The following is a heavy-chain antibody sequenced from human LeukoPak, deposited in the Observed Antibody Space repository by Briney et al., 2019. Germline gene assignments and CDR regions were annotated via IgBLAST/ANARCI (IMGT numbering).Heavy chain of an antibody. CDR2: INPNSGGT. CDR1: GYTFTSYG. Sequence: ASVKVSCKASGYTFTSYGISWVRQAPGQGLEWMGWINPNSGGTNYAQKFQGRVTMTRDTSISTAYMELSRLRSDDTAVYYCARDRIAVAGTVRNAFDIWGQGTMVTVSS. J-gene: IGHJ3*02. V-gene: IGHV1-2*02. CDR3: ARDRIAVAGTVRNAFDI. D-gene: IGHD6-19*01.